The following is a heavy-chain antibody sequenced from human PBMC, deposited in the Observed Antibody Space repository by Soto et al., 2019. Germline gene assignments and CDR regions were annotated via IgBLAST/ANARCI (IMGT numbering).Heavy chain of an antibody. J-gene: IGHJ3*02. CDR3: ARDGLEMTTVTTGAFDI. Sequence: ASVKVSCTASGYTFTRYGISWVRQAPGQGLEWMGWISAYNGNTNYAQKLQGRVTMTTDTSTSTAYMELRSLRSDDTAVYYCARDGLEMTTVTTGAFDIWGQGTMVTVSS. V-gene: IGHV1-18*01. CDR2: ISAYNGNT. CDR1: GYTFTRYG. D-gene: IGHD4-17*01.